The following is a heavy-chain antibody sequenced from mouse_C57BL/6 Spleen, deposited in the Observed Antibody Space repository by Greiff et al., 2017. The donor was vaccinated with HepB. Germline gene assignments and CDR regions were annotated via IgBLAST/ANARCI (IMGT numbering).Heavy chain of an antibody. CDR3: ARAYYSNYEYYFDY. J-gene: IGHJ2*01. CDR1: GYAFSSSW. Sequence: QVQLQQSGPELVKPGASVKISCKASGYAFSSSWMNWVKQRPGKGLEWIGRIYPGDGDTNYNGKFKGKATLTADKSSSTAYMQLSSLTSEDSAVYFCARAYYSNYEYYFDYWGQGTTLTVSS. D-gene: IGHD2-5*01. CDR2: IYPGDGDT. V-gene: IGHV1-82*01.